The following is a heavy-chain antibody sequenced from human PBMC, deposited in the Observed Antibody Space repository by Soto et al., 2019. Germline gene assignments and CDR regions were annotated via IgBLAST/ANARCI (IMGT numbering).Heavy chain of an antibody. CDR3: AKSRTTTWGFDP. CDR2: ISASGGST. Sequence: DVQLLESGGGLVQPGGSLRLSCAASGFTVSSYAMSWVRQAPGKGLEWVSLISASGGSTYYADSVKGRFTISRDNSRNTLYLQMNSLRAEDTAVYYCAKSRTTTWGFDPWGQGTLVTVSS. D-gene: IGHD4-17*01. V-gene: IGHV3-23*01. J-gene: IGHJ5*02. CDR1: GFTVSSYA.